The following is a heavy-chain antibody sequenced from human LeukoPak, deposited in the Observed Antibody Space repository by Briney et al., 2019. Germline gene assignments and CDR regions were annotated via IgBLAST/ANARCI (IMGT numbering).Heavy chain of an antibody. Sequence: SETLSLTCTVSGGSISSSSYYWGWIRQPPGKGLEWIGSIYYSGSTYYNPSLKSRVTLSLDTSKNQLSLKLSSVTAADTAVYYCARPRSSGWYGAFDIWGQGTMVTVSS. CDR3: ARPRSSGWYGAFDI. CDR2: IYYSGST. CDR1: GGSISSSSYY. D-gene: IGHD6-19*01. J-gene: IGHJ3*02. V-gene: IGHV4-39*07.